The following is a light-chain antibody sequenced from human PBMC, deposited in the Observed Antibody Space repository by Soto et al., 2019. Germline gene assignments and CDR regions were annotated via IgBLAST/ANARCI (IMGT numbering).Light chain of an antibody. CDR2: DNQ. V-gene: IGLV1-51*01. J-gene: IGLJ2*01. Sequence: QSVLTQPPSVSAAPGQKVSISCSGSSSNVGQNFVSWYQHVPGKAPKLLIYDNQKRPSVIPDRFSASKSGTLATLDITGLQTGDEADYYCGTWYSILTIAVIFGGGTKLTVL. CDR3: GTWYSILTIAVI. CDR1: SSNVGQNF.